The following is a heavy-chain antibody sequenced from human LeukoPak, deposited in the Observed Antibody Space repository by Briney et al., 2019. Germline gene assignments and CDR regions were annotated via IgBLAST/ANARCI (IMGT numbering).Heavy chain of an antibody. CDR2: TYHWSKWFN. Sequence: SQTLSLTCAISGDSVTSGIWNWIRQSPSRGLEWLGRTYHWSKWFNDYAVSVESRMTINADTSRNQFSLQLNSVTPEDTAVYYCARDLHGSRGEFDYWGQGTLVTVSS. D-gene: IGHD3-16*01. V-gene: IGHV6-1*01. CDR1: GDSVTSGI. CDR3: ARDLHGSRGEFDY. J-gene: IGHJ4*02.